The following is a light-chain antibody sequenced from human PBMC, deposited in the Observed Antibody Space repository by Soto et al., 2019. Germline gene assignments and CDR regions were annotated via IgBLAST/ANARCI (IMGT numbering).Light chain of an antibody. Sequence: EIVLTQSPATLSLSPGIRATLSCRASQNISNYLIRYQQKPGPAPSLLIYDVSNRATGIPARFSGSGSGTDFTLTISSLEPEDFAVYYCQQRSNWPRTFGQGAKVHIK. CDR3: QQRSNWPRT. CDR1: QNISNY. J-gene: IGKJ1*01. V-gene: IGKV3-11*01. CDR2: DVS.